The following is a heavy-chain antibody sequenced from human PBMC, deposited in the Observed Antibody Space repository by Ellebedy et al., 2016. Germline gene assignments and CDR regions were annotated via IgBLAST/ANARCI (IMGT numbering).Heavy chain of an antibody. J-gene: IGHJ4*02. CDR3: ANSPMGAWHRFES. CDR2: ISPGGSYT. Sequence: GESLKISCEASGFTFSSFTMHWVRQAPGGGLEWVAVISPGGSYTYYADSVKGRFIISRDNSRNILYLQMDSLRAEDTAVFHCANSPMGAWHRFESWGQGTLVTVSS. D-gene: IGHD3-10*01. CDR1: GFTFSSFT. V-gene: IGHV3-30*04.